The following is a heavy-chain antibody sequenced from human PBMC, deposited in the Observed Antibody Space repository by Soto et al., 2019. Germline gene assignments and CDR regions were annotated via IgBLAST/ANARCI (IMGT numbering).Heavy chain of an antibody. CDR2: IIPILGIA. CDR1: GGTFSSYT. Sequence: QVQLVQSGAEVKKPGSSVKVSCKASGGTFSSYTISWVRQAPGQGLEWMGRIIPILGIANYAQKFQGRVTITADKSTSTAYMELSSLRSEDTAVYYCARHNYYDSSGYYYPLDYWGQGTLVTVSS. D-gene: IGHD3-22*01. CDR3: ARHNYYDSSGYYYPLDY. V-gene: IGHV1-69*02. J-gene: IGHJ4*02.